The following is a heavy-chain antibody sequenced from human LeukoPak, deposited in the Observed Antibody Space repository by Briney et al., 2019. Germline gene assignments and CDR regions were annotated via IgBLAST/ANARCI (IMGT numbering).Heavy chain of an antibody. J-gene: IGHJ6*02. CDR3: ARDIYRRDGYNFRIHYYYGMDV. D-gene: IGHD5-24*01. V-gene: IGHV1-46*01. Sequence: ASVKVSCKASGYTFTSYYMHWVRQAPGQGLEWMGLINPSGGSTSYAQKFQGRVTMTRDTSTSTVYMELSSLRSEDTAVYYCARDIYRRDGYNFRIHYYYGMDVWGQGTTVIVSS. CDR2: INPSGGST. CDR1: GYTFTSYY.